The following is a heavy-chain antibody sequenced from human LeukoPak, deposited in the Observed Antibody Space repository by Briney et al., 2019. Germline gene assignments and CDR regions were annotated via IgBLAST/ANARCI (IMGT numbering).Heavy chain of an antibody. Sequence: ASETLSLTCAVYGGSFSGYYWSWIRQPPGKGLEWIGEIYHSGSTNYNPSLKSRVTISVDKSKNQFSLKLSSVTAADTAVYYCARAHVLLWFGELLSDAFDIWGQGTMVTVSS. D-gene: IGHD3-10*01. J-gene: IGHJ3*02. CDR3: ARAHVLLWFGELLSDAFDI. CDR1: GGSFSGYY. CDR2: IYHSGST. V-gene: IGHV4-34*01.